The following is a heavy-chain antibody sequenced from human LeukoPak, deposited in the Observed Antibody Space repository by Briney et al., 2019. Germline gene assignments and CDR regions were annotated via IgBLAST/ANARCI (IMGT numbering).Heavy chain of an antibody. Sequence: NTSETLSLTCTVSGGSISSGDDYWSWLRQPPGKGLEWIGYIYYSGSTYYNPSLKSRVTISVDTSKNQFSLKLSSVTAADTAVYYCARDLLNEGNHLDYWGQGTLVTVSS. V-gene: IGHV4-30-4*01. J-gene: IGHJ4*02. CDR3: ARDLLNEGNHLDY. CDR1: GGSISSGDDY. D-gene: IGHD4-23*01. CDR2: IYYSGST.